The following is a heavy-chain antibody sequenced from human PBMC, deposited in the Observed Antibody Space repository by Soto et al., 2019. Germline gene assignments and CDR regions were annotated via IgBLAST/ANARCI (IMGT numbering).Heavy chain of an antibody. CDR1: GGSISSYY. V-gene: IGHV4-59*08. CDR3: ARHRSPDRWFDP. Sequence: SETLCLTCTVSGGSISSYYWSWIRQPPGKGLEWIGYIYYSGSTNYNPSLKSRVTISVDTSKNQFSLKLSSVTAADTAVYYCARHRSPDRWFDPWGQGTLVTVSS. CDR2: IYYSGST. J-gene: IGHJ5*02.